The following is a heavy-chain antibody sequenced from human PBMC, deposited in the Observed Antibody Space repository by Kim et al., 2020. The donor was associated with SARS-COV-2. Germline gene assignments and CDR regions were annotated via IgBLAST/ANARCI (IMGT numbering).Heavy chain of an antibody. Sequence: EYAASVKGRFTISRDDSENSLYLQMNGLKTEDTAMYYCTRERSSSGTIDNWGQGALVTVSS. D-gene: IGHD6-6*01. V-gene: IGHV3-72*01. J-gene: IGHJ4*02. CDR3: TRERSSSGTIDN.